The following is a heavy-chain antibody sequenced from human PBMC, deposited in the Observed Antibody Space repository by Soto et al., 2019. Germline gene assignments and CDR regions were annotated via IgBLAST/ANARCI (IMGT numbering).Heavy chain of an antibody. CDR1: GGSLKNNY. J-gene: IGHJ4*02. D-gene: IGHD6-25*01. CDR2: IYYTGGT. Sequence: QVQLQESGPGLVKPSETLSLTCTVSGGSLKNNYWSWIRQPPGKGLEWIGYIYYTGGTNYNPSLKSRVAISLDTSKTQFSLDLSSVTAADAAVYYCANTVMGQRVHFWGQGILVTVSS. V-gene: IGHV4-59*01. CDR3: ANTVMGQRVHF.